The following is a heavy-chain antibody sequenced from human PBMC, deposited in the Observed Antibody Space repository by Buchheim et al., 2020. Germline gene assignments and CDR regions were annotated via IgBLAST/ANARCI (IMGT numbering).Heavy chain of an antibody. J-gene: IGHJ4*02. CDR2: LSGSGGST. CDR1: GFTFSSYA. V-gene: IGHV3-23*01. Sequence: EVQLLESGGGLVQPGGSLRLSCAASGFTFSSYAMSWVRQAPGKGLEWVSALSGSGGSTYYADSVKGRFTISRDNSKNTLYLQMNSLRAEDTAVYYCAKDQTPFDIAVAGTLFDYWGQGTL. D-gene: IGHD6-19*01. CDR3: AKDQTPFDIAVAGTLFDY.